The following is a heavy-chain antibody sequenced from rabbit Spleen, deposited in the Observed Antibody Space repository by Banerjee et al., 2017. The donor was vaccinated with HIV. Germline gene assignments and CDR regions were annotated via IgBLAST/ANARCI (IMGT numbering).Heavy chain of an antibody. D-gene: IGHD1-1*01. J-gene: IGHJ4*01. CDR1: GVSFSFSSY. V-gene: IGHV1S40*01. Sequence: QSLVESGGGLVKPGASLTLTCTASGVSFSFSSYMCLVRQAPGKGLEWIACINIVTGKSVYASWAEGRFIMSRTSSTTVTLQMTSLTAADTATYFCARDLVAVIGWNFNLWGPGTLVTVS. CDR2: INIVTGKS. CDR3: ARDLVAVIGWNFNL.